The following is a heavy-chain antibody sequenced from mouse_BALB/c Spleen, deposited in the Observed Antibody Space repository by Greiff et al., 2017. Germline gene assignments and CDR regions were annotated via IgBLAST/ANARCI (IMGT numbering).Heavy chain of an antibody. CDR3: ARLMITTGAWFAY. J-gene: IGHJ3*01. CDR2: ISSGGST. V-gene: IGHV5-6-5*01. D-gene: IGHD2-4*01. CDR1: GFTFSSYA. Sequence: EVQLVESGGGLVKPGGSLKLSCAASGFTFSSYAMSWVRQTPEKRLEWVASISSGGSTYYPDSVKGRFTISRDNARNILYLQMSSLRSEDTAMYYCARLMITTGAWFAYWGQGTLVTVSA.